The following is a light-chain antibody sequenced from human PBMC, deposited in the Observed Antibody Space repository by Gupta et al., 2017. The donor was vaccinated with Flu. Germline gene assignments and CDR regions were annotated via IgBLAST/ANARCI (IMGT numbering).Light chain of an antibody. CDR1: SSDVGGHKY. CDR2: EVR. J-gene: IGLJ3*02. Sequence: QSALTQPASVSGSPGQSITISCPGTSSDVGGHKYVSWYQQHAGKAPKVMIYEVRSRPSGVSSRFSGSKSGNTASLIISGLQADDEDNYYCSSYTVSNTWVFGGGTKVTVL. CDR3: SSYTVSNTWV. V-gene: IGLV2-14*01.